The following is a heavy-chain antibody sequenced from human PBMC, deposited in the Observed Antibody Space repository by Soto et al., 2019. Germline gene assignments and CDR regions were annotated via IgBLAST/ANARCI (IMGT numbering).Heavy chain of an antibody. D-gene: IGHD1-26*01. CDR2: MNPNSGNT. J-gene: IGHJ4*02. V-gene: IGHV1-8*01. CDR3: ARGLGLYYFDY. CDR1: GYTFTSYD. Sequence: ASVKVSCKASGYTFTSYDINWVRQATGQGLEWMGWMNPNSGNTVYAQRFQGRVTMTRNTSISTAYMELSSLRSEDTAAYYCARGLGLYYFDYWGQGTLVTVSS.